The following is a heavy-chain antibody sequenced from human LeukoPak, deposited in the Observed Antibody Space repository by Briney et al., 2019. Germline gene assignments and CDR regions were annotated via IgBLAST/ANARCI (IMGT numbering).Heavy chain of an antibody. CDR1: GGSFSDYY. D-gene: IGHD5-24*01. J-gene: IGHJ4*02. V-gene: IGHV4-34*01. CDR3: ARGNRAGYYFDY. Sequence: SETLSLTCAVYGGSFSDYYGSWMRQAPGKGLEWIGEIIRSGITNYNPSLKSRATISIDTSKNQFSLKLSSVTAADTAVYFCARGNRAGYYFDYWGQGTLVTVSS. CDR2: IIRSGIT.